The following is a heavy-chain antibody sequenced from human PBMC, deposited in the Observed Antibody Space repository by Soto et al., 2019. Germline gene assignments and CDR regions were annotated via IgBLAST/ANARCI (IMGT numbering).Heavy chain of an antibody. CDR1: GGTFSSYA. V-gene: IGHV1-69*13. CDR2: IIPIFGTA. D-gene: IGHD3-10*01. J-gene: IGHJ5*02. CDR3: ARQLYYYGSGSLDWFDP. Sequence: SVKVSCKASGGTFSSYAISWVRQAPGQGLEWMGGIIPIFGTANYAQKFQGRVTITADESTSTAYMELSSLRSEDTAVYYCARQLYYYGSGSLDWFDPWGQGTLVTVSS.